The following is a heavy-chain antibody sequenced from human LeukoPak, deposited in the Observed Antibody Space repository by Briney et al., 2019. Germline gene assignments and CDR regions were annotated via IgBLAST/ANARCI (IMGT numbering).Heavy chain of an antibody. Sequence: GGSLRLSCAASGFTFGSYAMSWVRQAPGKGLEWVSAISGSGGSTYYADSVKGRFTISRDNSKNTLYLQMNSLRAEDTAVYYCAKDSKITMIVVVIQPLDYWGQGTLVTVSS. CDR1: GFTFGSYA. J-gene: IGHJ4*02. D-gene: IGHD3-22*01. CDR2: ISGSGGST. CDR3: AKDSKITMIVVVIQPLDY. V-gene: IGHV3-23*01.